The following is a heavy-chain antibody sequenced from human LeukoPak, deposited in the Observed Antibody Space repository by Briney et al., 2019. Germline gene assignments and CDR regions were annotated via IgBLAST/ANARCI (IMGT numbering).Heavy chain of an antibody. Sequence: SETLSLTCTVSGGSISITSYYWGWIRQPPGKGLEWIGSMYSSGSTYYNPSLKSRVTISVDTSKNQFSLKLSSVTAADTAVYYCARGRGGYHYWGQGTLVTVSS. CDR1: GGSISITSYY. J-gene: IGHJ4*02. CDR3: ARGRGGYHY. CDR2: MYSSGST. D-gene: IGHD3-16*02. V-gene: IGHV4-39*07.